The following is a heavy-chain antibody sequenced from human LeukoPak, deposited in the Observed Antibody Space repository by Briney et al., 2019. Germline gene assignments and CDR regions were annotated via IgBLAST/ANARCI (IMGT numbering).Heavy chain of an antibody. Sequence: SQTLSLTCTVSGGSISSGDYYWSWIRRPPGKGLEWIGYIYYSGSTYYNPSLKSRVTISVDTSKNQFSLKLSSVTAADTAVYYCARSKGGWFGELLDDYWGQGTLVTVSS. CDR2: IYYSGST. J-gene: IGHJ4*02. D-gene: IGHD3-10*01. CDR1: GGSISSGDYY. CDR3: ARSKGGWFGELLDDY. V-gene: IGHV4-30-4*01.